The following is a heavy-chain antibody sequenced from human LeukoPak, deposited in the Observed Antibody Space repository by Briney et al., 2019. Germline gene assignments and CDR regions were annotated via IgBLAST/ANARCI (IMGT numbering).Heavy chain of an antibody. D-gene: IGHD5-12*01. V-gene: IGHV4-39*01. CDR1: GGCISSSSYY. Sequence: SETLSLTCTVSGGCISSSSYYWGWIRQPPGKGLEWIGNMYYSGSTYYNPSLKSRVTISVDTSNNQFSLKLSSVTAADTAVYYYARGPTMGLRWLRPNTNWFDPWGQGTLVTVSS. CDR2: MYYSGST. CDR3: ARGPTMGLRWLRPNTNWFDP. J-gene: IGHJ5*02.